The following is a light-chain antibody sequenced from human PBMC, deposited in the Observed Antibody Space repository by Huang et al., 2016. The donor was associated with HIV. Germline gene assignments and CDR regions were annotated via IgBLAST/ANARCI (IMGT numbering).Light chain of an antibody. CDR3: QQRVNGLT. CDR1: QNINTH. Sequence: EIVLTQSPATLSFFPGQRVSLPCRASQNINTHLAWYQRRPGQPPRPLIYDASSRVPGVAARFRGSGSGTDFTLTISSLESEDFATYYCQQRVNGLTFGGGTKV. V-gene: IGKV3-11*01. J-gene: IGKJ4*01. CDR2: DAS.